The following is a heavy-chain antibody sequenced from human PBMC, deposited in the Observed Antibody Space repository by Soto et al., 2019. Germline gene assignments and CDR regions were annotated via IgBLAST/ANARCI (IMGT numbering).Heavy chain of an antibody. CDR3: AKSRDSSSWYTRGYFQH. J-gene: IGHJ1*01. Sequence: ASVKVSCKASGYTFTSYGISWVRQAPGQSLEWMGWMNPNSGNTGYSQKFQGRVTMTRNTSISTAYMELSSLRSEDTAVYYCAKSRDSSSWYTRGYFQHWGQGTLVTVSS. V-gene: IGHV1-8*02. CDR1: GYTFTSYG. CDR2: MNPNSGNT. D-gene: IGHD6-13*01.